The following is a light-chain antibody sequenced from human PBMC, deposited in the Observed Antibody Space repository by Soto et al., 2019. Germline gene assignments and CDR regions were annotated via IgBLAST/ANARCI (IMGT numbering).Light chain of an antibody. J-gene: IGLJ3*02. CDR2: EGS. CDR1: SSDVGSYNL. V-gene: IGLV2-23*01. CDR3: CSYAGSSTTWV. Sequence: QSALTQPASVSRSPGQSITISCTGTSSDVGSYNLVSWYQQHPGKAPKLMIYEGSKRPSGVSNRFSGSKSGNTASLTISGLQAEDEADYYCCSYAGSSTTWVFGGGTKLTVL.